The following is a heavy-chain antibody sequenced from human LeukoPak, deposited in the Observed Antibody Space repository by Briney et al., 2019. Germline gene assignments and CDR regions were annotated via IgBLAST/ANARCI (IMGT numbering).Heavy chain of an antibody. V-gene: IGHV5-51*01. Sequence: GESLKISCKGAGYTFATNWIGWVRQMPGKGLEWMGIIYPGDSDTTYSPSFQGQVTISADKSIRTAYLQWSSLKASDTAMYYCARHSYTSGWRYFDLWGRGTLVTVSS. D-gene: IGHD6-19*01. J-gene: IGHJ2*01. CDR2: IYPGDSDT. CDR3: ARHSYTSGWRYFDL. CDR1: GYTFATNW.